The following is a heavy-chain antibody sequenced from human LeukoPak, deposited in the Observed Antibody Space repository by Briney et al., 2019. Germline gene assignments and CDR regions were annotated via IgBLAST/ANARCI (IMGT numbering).Heavy chain of an antibody. V-gene: IGHV3-74*01. D-gene: IGHD4-17*01. Sequence: GGSLRPSCAASGFTFSSYWTHWVRHAPGKGLVWVFRINSDGSSTSYADSVKGRFTISKDNAKNTLYLQMNSLRAEDTAVYYCARDDYGDLFDYWGQGTLVTVSS. CDR2: INSDGSST. CDR3: ARDDYGDLFDY. CDR1: GFTFSSYW. J-gene: IGHJ4*02.